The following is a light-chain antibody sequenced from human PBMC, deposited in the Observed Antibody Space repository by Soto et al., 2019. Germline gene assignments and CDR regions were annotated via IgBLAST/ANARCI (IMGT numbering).Light chain of an antibody. CDR3: QQTYNPPRT. Sequence: DIQMTQPPSSLSASVGDRVTITCRASETIASYLNWYQQRPGKAPKLLIYPASSLQSGVPSRFGGSGSGTDFTLTIPSLQPEDFATYYCQQTYNPPRTFGQGTRL. CDR1: ETIASY. V-gene: IGKV1-39*01. J-gene: IGKJ1*01. CDR2: PAS.